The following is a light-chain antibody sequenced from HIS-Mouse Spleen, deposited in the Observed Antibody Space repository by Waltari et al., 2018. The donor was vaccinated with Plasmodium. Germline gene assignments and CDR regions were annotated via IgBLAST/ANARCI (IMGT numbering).Light chain of an antibody. CDR2: DVS. V-gene: IGLV2-11*01. CDR1: SSDVGGYNY. CDR3: CSYAGSYTYV. J-gene: IGLJ1*01. Sequence: QSALTQPRSVSGSPGQSVTISCTGTSSDVGGYNYVPWCQQHPGKAPKLMIYDVSKRPSGVPDRFSGSKSGNTASLTISGLQAEDEADYYCCSYAGSYTYVFGTGTKVTVL.